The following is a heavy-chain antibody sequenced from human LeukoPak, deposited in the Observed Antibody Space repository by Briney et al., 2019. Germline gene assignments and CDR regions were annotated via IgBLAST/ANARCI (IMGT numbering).Heavy chain of an antibody. CDR2: ISIDGTNT. D-gene: IGHD3-22*01. CDR3: AKDYDSSSYYFHS. J-gene: IGHJ4*02. Sequence: GGSLRLSCAASGFTFSSYAMSWVRQAPGKGLEWVSTISIDGTNTWYIDSVKGRFTSSRDNFKNTLYLQLSSLRAEETAVYYWAKDYDSSSYYFHSWGQGTLVTVSS. CDR1: GFTFSSYA. V-gene: IGHV3-23*01.